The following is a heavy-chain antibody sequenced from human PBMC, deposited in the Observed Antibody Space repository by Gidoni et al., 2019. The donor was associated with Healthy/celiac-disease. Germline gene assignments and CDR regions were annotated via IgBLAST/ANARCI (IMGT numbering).Heavy chain of an antibody. J-gene: IGHJ5*02. CDR1: VYTFTSYY. CDR2: INHSGGST. Sequence: QVQLVQSGAAVKTPAASVSVSCTASVYTFTSYYMHWVRQATGQGPEWMGIINHSGGSTSHAQKFQGRVTRTRDTTTSTVYMELSSLRSEDTAVYYCARGGRSYGGCDPWGQGTLVTGSS. CDR3: ARGGRSYGGCDP. V-gene: IGHV1-46*03. D-gene: IGHD4-17*01.